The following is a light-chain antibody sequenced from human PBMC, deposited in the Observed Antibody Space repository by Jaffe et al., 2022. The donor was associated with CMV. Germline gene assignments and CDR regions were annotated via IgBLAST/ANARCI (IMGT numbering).Light chain of an antibody. CDR2: RAS. CDR3: QHYNNWPLG. Sequence: EIVMTQSPATLSASPGERATLSCRASQSLSSNVAWFQQKPGQAPRLLIYRASTRATGIPARFSGSGSETEFTLTISSLQSEDFAVYYCQHYNNWPLGFGGGTKVEI. V-gene: IGKV3-15*01. J-gene: IGKJ4*01. CDR1: QSLSSN.